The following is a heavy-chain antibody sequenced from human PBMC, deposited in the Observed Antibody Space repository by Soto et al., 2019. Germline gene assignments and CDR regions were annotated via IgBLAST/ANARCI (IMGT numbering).Heavy chain of an antibody. Sequence: EAGGGLVQPGGSLRLSCAASGFTLSSYDMSWVRQAPGKGLEWVGNIKGDGSDTHYAASVKGRVTISRDYAENSIYLQINNLRAEDTAMYYCARDPVTADWGQGTLVTVSS. CDR3: ARDPVTAD. J-gene: IGHJ4*02. CDR2: IKGDGSDT. CDR1: GFTLSSYD. V-gene: IGHV3-7*03.